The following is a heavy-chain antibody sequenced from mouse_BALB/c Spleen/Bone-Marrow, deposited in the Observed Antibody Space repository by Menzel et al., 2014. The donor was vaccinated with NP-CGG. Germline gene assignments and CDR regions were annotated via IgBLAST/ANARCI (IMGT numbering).Heavy chain of an antibody. D-gene: IGHD4-1*01. CDR2: ISSGGSYT. CDR1: GFAFSSYD. Sequence: EVQVVESGGGLVKPGGPLKLSCAASGFAFSSYDMSWVRQTPEKRLEWVATISSGGSYTYYPDSVKGRFTISRDNARNTLYLQMSSLRSEDTALYYCARPLTGAYFDYWGQGTTLTVSS. J-gene: IGHJ2*01. CDR3: ARPLTGAYFDY. V-gene: IGHV5-9*02.